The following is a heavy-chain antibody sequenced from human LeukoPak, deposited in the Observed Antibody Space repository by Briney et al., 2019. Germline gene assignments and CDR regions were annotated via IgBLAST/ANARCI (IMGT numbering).Heavy chain of an antibody. Sequence: ASVKVSCKASGYTFTSYYMHWVRQAPGQGLEWMGIIDPSGGSTSYAQKFQGRVTMTRDTSTSTVYMELSSLRSEDTAVYYCARELGALYYFDYWGQGTLVTVSS. CDR2: IDPSGGST. J-gene: IGHJ4*02. CDR1: GYTFTSYY. CDR3: ARELGALYYFDY. V-gene: IGHV1-46*01. D-gene: IGHD3-16*01.